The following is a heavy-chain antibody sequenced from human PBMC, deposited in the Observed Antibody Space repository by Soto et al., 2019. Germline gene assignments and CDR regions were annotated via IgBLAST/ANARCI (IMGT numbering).Heavy chain of an antibody. V-gene: IGHV3-64D*08. Sequence: GGSLRLSCSASGFTFSSYAMHWVRQAPGKGLEYVSAISSNGGSTYYADSVKGRFTISRDNSKNTLYLQMSSLRAEDTAVYYCVKDANDFWTPYNWFDPWGQGTLVTVSS. CDR2: ISSNGGST. J-gene: IGHJ5*02. CDR1: GFTFSSYA. D-gene: IGHD3-3*01. CDR3: VKDANDFWTPYNWFDP.